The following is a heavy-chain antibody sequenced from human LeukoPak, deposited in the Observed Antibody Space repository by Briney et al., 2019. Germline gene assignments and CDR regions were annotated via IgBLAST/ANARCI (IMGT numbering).Heavy chain of an antibody. D-gene: IGHD6-19*01. J-gene: IGHJ4*02. CDR1: GYSFTTYW. CDR2: IYPGDSDT. V-gene: IGHV5-51*01. CDR3: ARRGAVAGTNFDY. Sequence: GESLKISCKGSGYSFTTYWIGWVRQMPGKGLEWMGIIYPGDSDTRYSPSFQGRVTISADKSISTAYLQWSSLKASDTAMYYCARRGAVAGTNFDYWGQGTLVTVSS.